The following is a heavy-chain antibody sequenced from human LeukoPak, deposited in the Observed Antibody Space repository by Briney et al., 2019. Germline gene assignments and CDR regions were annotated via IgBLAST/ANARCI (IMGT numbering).Heavy chain of an antibody. Sequence: GGSLRLSCAASGFTFSTYWMAWVRQAPGKGLEWVANINQGGSDKYYVDSVKGRFTISGDNANNLLYLQMNSLRGEDTAVYYCTRDRSRAEDDWGQGTLVTVSS. CDR2: INQGGSDK. V-gene: IGHV3-7*01. CDR3: TRDRSRAEDD. J-gene: IGHJ4*02. D-gene: IGHD1-14*01. CDR1: GFTFSTYW.